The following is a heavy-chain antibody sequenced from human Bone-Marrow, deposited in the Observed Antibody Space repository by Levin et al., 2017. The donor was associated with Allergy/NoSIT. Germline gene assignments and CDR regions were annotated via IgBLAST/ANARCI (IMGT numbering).Heavy chain of an antibody. Sequence: GGSLRLSCAASGFTFSSYGMHWVRQAPGKGLEWVAVIWYDGSNKYYADSVKGRFTISRDNSKNTLYLQMNSLRAEDTAVYYCARGIFGVVITQPDLDYWGQGTLVTVSS. V-gene: IGHV3-33*01. CDR1: GFTFSSYG. CDR2: IWYDGSNK. J-gene: IGHJ4*02. D-gene: IGHD3-3*01. CDR3: ARGIFGVVITQPDLDY.